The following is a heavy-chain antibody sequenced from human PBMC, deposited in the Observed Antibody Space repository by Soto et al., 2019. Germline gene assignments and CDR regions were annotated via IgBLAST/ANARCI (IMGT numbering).Heavy chain of an antibody. Sequence: GGSLRLSCNTSGFNFSLSAMHWVRQAPGKGLVWVAAISNDGSERSYADFMRGQFTISRDNSRKTLILEMSRLRPEDTGIYYCVKDHHSTSSAIFDYWGQGTLVTVSS. CDR2: ISNDGSER. J-gene: IGHJ4*02. D-gene: IGHD6-6*01. CDR1: GFNFSLSA. V-gene: IGHV3-30*18. CDR3: VKDHHSTSSAIFDY.